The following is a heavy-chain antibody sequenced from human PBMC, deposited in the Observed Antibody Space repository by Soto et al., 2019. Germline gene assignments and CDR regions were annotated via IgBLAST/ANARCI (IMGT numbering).Heavy chain of an antibody. CDR3: ARGGSYWARRHYFGS. D-gene: IGHD2-8*02. CDR1: GYTFTSYD. J-gene: IGHJ4*02. Sequence: QVQLVQSGAEMKKPGASVKVSCKASGYTFTSYDINWVRQAAGQGPEWMGSVTPRNGDTDFAQKYQGRVTVTSNTSMSTVYMELSNLRSDDTAVYYCARGGSYWARRHYFGSWGQGTLVTVSS. CDR2: VTPRNGDT. V-gene: IGHV1-8*02.